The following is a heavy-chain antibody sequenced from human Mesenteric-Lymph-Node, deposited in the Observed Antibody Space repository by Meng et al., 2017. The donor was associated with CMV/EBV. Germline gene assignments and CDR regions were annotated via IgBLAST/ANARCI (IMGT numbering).Heavy chain of an antibody. Sequence: CKASGYTFTNYYIHWVRQAPGQGLEWMGIINPGGDITSYAQRFQGRVTMTRDTSASTVYMDLSSLRSDDTAVYYCARGTFGEFQLDYWGQGTLVTVSS. CDR3: ARGTFGEFQLDY. V-gene: IGHV1-46*01. CDR2: INPGGDIT. J-gene: IGHJ4*02. CDR1: GYTFTNYY. D-gene: IGHD3-10*01.